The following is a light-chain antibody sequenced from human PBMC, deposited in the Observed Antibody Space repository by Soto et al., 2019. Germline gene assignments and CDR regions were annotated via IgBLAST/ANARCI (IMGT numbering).Light chain of an antibody. Sequence: EIVLTHSPGALSLSPGERATLSCRASQSVSSSYLAWYQQKPGQAPRRLIYGASSRATGIPDRFSGSGSGTDFTLSISRLEPEYFAVYYCQQYGSSGTFGQGTKVDIK. V-gene: IGKV3-20*01. CDR1: QSVSSSY. CDR3: QQYGSSGT. CDR2: GAS. J-gene: IGKJ1*01.